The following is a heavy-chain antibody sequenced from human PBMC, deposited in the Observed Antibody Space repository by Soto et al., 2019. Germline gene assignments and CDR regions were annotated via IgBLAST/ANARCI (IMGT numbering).Heavy chain of an antibody. J-gene: IGHJ5*02. D-gene: IGHD6-13*01. Sequence: QVQLVQSGAEVKKPGASVKVSCKASGYTFINYDINWVRQATGQVLEWMGWMNPNGGRTGYAQKFQGRVTMTRNTSITTAYMELSGLRFEDTAVYYWARRIASAGTWWFDPWGPGTLVTVSS. CDR3: ARRIASAGTWWFDP. CDR1: GYTFINYD. V-gene: IGHV1-8*01. CDR2: MNPNGGRT.